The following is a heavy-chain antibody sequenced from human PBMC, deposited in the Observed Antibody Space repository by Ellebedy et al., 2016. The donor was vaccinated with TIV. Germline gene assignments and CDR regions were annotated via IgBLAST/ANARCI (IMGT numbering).Heavy chain of an antibody. CDR2: IYYSGST. D-gene: IGHD5-12*01. CDR3: ARQGGYDENWFDP. Sequence: SETLSLTCTVSGGSISSYYWSWIRQPPGKGLEWIGYIYYSGSTNYNPSLKSRVTISVDTSKNQFSLKLSSVTAADTAVYYCARQGGYDENWFDPWGQGTLVTVSS. CDR1: GGSISSYY. V-gene: IGHV4-59*08. J-gene: IGHJ5*02.